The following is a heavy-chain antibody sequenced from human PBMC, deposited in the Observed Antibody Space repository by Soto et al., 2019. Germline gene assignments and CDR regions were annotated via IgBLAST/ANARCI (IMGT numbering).Heavy chain of an antibody. J-gene: IGHJ5*02. D-gene: IGHD1-26*01. CDR1: GYTFTSYG. CDR2: ISAYNGNT. V-gene: IGHV1-18*01. CDR3: ARVPPFIEVGATTWFDP. Sequence: ASVKVSCKASGYTFTSYGISWVRQAPGQGLEWMGWISAYNGNTNYAQKLQGRVTMTTDTSTSTAYMELRSLRSDDTAVYYCARVPPFIEVGATTWFDPWGQGTLVTVSS.